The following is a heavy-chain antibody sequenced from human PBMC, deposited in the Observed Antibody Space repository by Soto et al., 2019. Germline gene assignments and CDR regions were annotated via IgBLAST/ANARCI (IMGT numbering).Heavy chain of an antibody. D-gene: IGHD2-8*01. CDR2: INPKSGGT. CDR1: GYSFTDYQ. Sequence: QVQLVQSGAEVKKPGASVRVSCKASGYSFTDYQIHWVRQVPGQGLEWLGRINPKSGGTSTAQKFQGWVTMTRDRSISTVYMELTRLRSDDTAVYFCARGHSTDCSNGVCSFFYNHEMDVWGQGTTVTVSS. J-gene: IGHJ6*02. CDR3: ARGHSTDCSNGVCSFFYNHEMDV. V-gene: IGHV1-2*04.